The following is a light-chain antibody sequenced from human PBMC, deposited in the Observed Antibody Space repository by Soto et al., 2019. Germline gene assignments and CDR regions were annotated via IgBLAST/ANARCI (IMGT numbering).Light chain of an antibody. CDR3: QIYNRTPRT. CDR2: EAS. V-gene: IGKV1-27*01. CDR1: QDISDH. Sequence: DIQMTQSPSSLSASVGDRVTITCRASQDISDHFGWYQHKPGKVPKLLIYEASTLHSGVPSRFSGGGSGTDFTLTISSLQPEDVATYYCQIYNRTPRTFGQGTRVELK. J-gene: IGKJ1*01.